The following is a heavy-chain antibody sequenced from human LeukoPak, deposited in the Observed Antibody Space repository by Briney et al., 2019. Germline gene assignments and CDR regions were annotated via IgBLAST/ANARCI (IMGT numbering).Heavy chain of an antibody. CDR1: GGSISSSSYY. D-gene: IGHD2-2*01. J-gene: IGHJ4*02. V-gene: IGHV4-39*07. CDR3: ARDPRLCGYCSSIPL. CDR2: IYYSGNP. Sequence: SETLSLTCTVSGGSISSSSYYWGWIRQPPGKGLEWIGSIYYSGNPYSNPSLKSRVTMSVDRSKNQFSLKLSSVTAADTAVYYCARDPRLCGYCSSIPLWGQGTLVTVSS.